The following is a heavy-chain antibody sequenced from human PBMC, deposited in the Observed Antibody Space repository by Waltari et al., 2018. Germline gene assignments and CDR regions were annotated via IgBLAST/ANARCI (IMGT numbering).Heavy chain of an antibody. J-gene: IGHJ5*02. D-gene: IGHD1-26*01. CDR3: ARRVGSAAAPLNWFDP. CDR1: GGSFSGYY. Sequence: QVQLQQWGAGLLKPSETLSLTCAVYGGSFSGYYWSWIRQPPGKGLGWIGEINPSGRTNYNPSLKSRVTIAVDTSKNQFSLKLSSVTAADTAVYYCARRVGSAAAPLNWFDPWGQGTLVTVSS. CDR2: INPSGRT. V-gene: IGHV4-34*01.